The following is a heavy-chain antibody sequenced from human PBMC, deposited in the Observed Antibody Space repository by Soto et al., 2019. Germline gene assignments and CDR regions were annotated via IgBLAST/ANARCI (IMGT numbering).Heavy chain of an antibody. J-gene: IGHJ4*02. D-gene: IGHD5-18*01. CDR3: ASGGYSYGPFDH. Sequence: PGGSLRLSCAASRFNFSSNGMHWVRQAPGKGLEWVAIIWYDVSNKYYADSVKGRFTISRDNSKNALYLQMNSLRADDTAVYYCASGGYSYGPFDHWGQGTLVTVSS. V-gene: IGHV3-33*01. CDR1: RFNFSSNG. CDR2: IWYDVSNK.